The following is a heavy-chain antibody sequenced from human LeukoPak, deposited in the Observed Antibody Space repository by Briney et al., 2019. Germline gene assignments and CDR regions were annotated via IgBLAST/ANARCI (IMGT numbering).Heavy chain of an antibody. Sequence: SETLSLTCTVAGVSISDFHWSWLRQSPEKGLEWIGWITNSGDANYNPSLESRLAMSAGTTKRQLSLRVTSVTDADTAVYYCARHVEHAAYFHHWGQGTLVTVSS. CDR3: ARHVEHAAYFHH. CDR1: GVSISDFH. D-gene: IGHD1/OR15-1a*01. CDR2: ITNSGDA. J-gene: IGHJ4*02. V-gene: IGHV4-59*08.